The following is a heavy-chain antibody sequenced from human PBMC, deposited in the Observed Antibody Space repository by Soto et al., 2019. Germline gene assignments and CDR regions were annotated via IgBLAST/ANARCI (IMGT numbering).Heavy chain of an antibody. V-gene: IGHV1-3*01. CDR3: ARGPNPDSFDY. CDR2: INAGNGNT. CDR1: GYTFTSYA. J-gene: IGHJ4*02. Sequence: QVQLVQSGAEVKKPGASVNVSCKASGYTFTSYAMHWVRQAPGQRLEWMGWINAGNGNTKYSQKFQGRVTITRCTSASKGYMELSSLRSEDTAVYYCARGPNPDSFDYWGQGTLVT.